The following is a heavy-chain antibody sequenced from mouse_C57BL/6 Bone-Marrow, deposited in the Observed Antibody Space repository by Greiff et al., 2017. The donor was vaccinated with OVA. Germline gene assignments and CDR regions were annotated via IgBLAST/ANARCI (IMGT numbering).Heavy chain of an antibody. Sequence: QVQLKESGAELVRPGTSVKMSCKASGYTFTNYWIGWAKQRPGHGLEWIGDIYPGGGYTNYNEKFKGKATLTADKSSSTAYMQFSSLTSEDSAIYYCARSPYGNNYWYFDVWGTGTTVTVSS. V-gene: IGHV1-63*01. D-gene: IGHD2-1*01. CDR1: GYTFTNYW. CDR3: ARSPYGNNYWYFDV. J-gene: IGHJ1*03. CDR2: IYPGGGYT.